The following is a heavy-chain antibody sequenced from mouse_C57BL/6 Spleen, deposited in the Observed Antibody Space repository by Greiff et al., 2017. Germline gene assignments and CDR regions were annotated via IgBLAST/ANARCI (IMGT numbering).Heavy chain of an antibody. CDR3: ARGWPPYLDD. CDR2: IDPSDSET. J-gene: IGHJ2*01. Sequence: QVQLQQPGAELVRPGSSVKLSCKASGYTFTSYWMHWVKQRPIQGLEWIGNIDPSDSETHYNQKFKDKATLTVDKSSSTAYMQLSSLTSEDSAVYYCARGWPPYLDDWGQGTTLTVSS. V-gene: IGHV1-52*01. D-gene: IGHD2-3*01. CDR1: GYTFTSYW.